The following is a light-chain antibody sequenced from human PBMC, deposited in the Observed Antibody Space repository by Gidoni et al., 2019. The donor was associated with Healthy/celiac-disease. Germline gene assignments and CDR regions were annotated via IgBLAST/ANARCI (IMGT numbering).Light chain of an antibody. CDR2: DAS. J-gene: IGKJ1*01. V-gene: IGKV1-5*01. CDR1: QSISSW. CDR3: HRWT. Sequence: DIQMTQSPSTLSASVGDRVTITCRASQSISSWLAWYQQKPGKAPKLLIYDASSLESGVPSRFSGSGSGTEYTLTISSLQPDDFATYYCHRWTFXXXTKVEIK.